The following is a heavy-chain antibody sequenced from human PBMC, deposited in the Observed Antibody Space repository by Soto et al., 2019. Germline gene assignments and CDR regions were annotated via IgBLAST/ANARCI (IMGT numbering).Heavy chain of an antibody. CDR2: IDNSGST. CDR3: AGAVSDFDVRRYRTSYFDQ. CDR1: GASVSTGVYY. J-gene: IGHJ4*02. Sequence: SETLSLTCTVSGASVSTGVYYWTWIRQHPGKGLEWIGYIDNSGSTYYNPSLTGRVDISVDTSKNEFSLNLQSLTAADTAFYYCAGAVSDFDVRRYRTSYFDQWGQGTLVTVSS. D-gene: IGHD3-10*02. V-gene: IGHV4-31*03.